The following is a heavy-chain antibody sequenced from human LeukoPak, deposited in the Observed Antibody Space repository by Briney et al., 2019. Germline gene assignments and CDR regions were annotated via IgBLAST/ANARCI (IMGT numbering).Heavy chain of an antibody. Sequence: PGGSLRLSCAASGFAFSSYSMNWVRQAPGKGLEWVAVIWYDGSNKYYADSVKGRFTISRDNSKNTLYLQMNSLRAEDTAVYYCASLYSGSYQETNDYWGQGTLVTVSS. J-gene: IGHJ4*02. CDR2: IWYDGSNK. D-gene: IGHD1-26*01. V-gene: IGHV3-33*08. CDR3: ASLYSGSYQETNDY. CDR1: GFAFSSYS.